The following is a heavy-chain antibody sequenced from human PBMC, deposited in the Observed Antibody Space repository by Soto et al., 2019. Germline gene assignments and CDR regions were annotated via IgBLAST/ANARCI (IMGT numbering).Heavy chain of an antibody. V-gene: IGHV3-30-3*01. CDR1: GFTFSIYA. D-gene: IGHD6-13*01. CDR2: MSPNGNNQ. J-gene: IGHJ3*02. CDR3: ARGRKRSSSWSGAFDI. Sequence: PGGSLRLSCAAPGFTFSIYALHWVRQAPGKGLEWVAVMSPNGNNQYYADSVKGRFTISRDTSKSTLYLQMTSLRPDDTAVYYCARGRKRSSSWSGAFDIWGQGTMVTVSS.